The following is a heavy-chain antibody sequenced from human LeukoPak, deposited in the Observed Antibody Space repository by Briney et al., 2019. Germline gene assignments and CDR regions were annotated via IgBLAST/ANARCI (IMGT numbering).Heavy chain of an antibody. V-gene: IGHV3-23*01. CDR3: AKPIDDYYDSREYYFDY. Sequence: GSLRLSCGGSGFTFSRPAMSWVRQAPGKGLEWGLAICGSGGSTYYADSVKGRFTISRDNSKNTLYLQMNSLRAEDTAVYYCAKPIDDYYDSREYYFDYWGQGTLVTVSS. CDR2: ICGSGGST. J-gene: IGHJ4*02. D-gene: IGHD3-22*01. CDR1: GFTFSRPA.